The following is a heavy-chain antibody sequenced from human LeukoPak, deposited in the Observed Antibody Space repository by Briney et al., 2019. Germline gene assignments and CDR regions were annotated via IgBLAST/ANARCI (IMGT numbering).Heavy chain of an antibody. D-gene: IGHD2-2*01. CDR2: ISSSSSYI. V-gene: IGHV3-21*01. J-gene: IGHJ3*02. CDR3: ASFPLGYCSSTSCYAFDI. CDR1: GFTFSSYS. Sequence: GGSLRLSCAASGFTFSSYSMDWVRQAPGKGLEWVSSISSSSSYIYYADSVKGRFTISRDNAKNSLYLQMNSLRAEDTAVYYCASFPLGYCSSTSCYAFDIWGQGTMVTVSS.